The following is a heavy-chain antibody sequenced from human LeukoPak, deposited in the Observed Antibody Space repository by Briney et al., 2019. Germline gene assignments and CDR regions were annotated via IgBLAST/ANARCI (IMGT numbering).Heavy chain of an antibody. CDR3: AATGPYYFHY. J-gene: IGHJ4*02. Sequence: SETLSLTCTVSGGSISSTTYYWGWIRQPPGKGLEWIGSIYYSGRTYYNPSLKSRVTISVDTSKNQFSLKLTSVTAADTALYYCAATGPYYFHYWGQGTLVTVSS. V-gene: IGHV4-39*07. CDR2: IYYSGRT. D-gene: IGHD3-9*01. CDR1: GGSISSTTYY.